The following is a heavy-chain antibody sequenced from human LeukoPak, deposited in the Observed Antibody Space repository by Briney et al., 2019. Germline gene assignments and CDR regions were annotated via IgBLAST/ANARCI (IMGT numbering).Heavy chain of an antibody. Sequence: ASVKVSCKASRYTFTSYGISWVRQAPGQGLEWMGWINAYNGNKNYAHKLQGRVRLTTDTSRSTDYMELRSLRPDDTAVYDCARESGGAGSSVYWGQGTLVSVSS. CDR3: ARESGGAGSSVY. V-gene: IGHV1-18*04. CDR1: RYTFTSYG. J-gene: IGHJ4*02. CDR2: INAYNGNK. D-gene: IGHD6-13*01.